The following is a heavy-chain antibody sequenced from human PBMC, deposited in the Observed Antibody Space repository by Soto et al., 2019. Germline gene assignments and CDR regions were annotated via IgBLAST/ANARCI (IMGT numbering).Heavy chain of an antibody. D-gene: IGHD3-10*01. Sequence: QVQLVQSGAEVTKHGSSVKVSCKASGGTFSSYAISWVRQAPGPGLEWMGGIITIFGTANYAQKFQGRVTITADESTSTAYMELSSLRSEDTAVYYFARLDDSGSYDNFCDYCGKGTLVTFSS. CDR2: IITIFGTA. CDR1: GGTFSSYA. V-gene: IGHV1-69*01. J-gene: IGHJ4*02. CDR3: ARLDDSGSYDNFCDY.